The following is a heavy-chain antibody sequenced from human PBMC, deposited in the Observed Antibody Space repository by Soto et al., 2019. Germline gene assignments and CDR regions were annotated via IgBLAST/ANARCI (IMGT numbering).Heavy chain of an antibody. CDR1: GYTSTSYY. V-gene: IGHV1-46*01. Sequence: ASVKVSWKASGYTSTSYYMHWVRQAPGQGLEWMGIINPSGGSTSYAQKFQGRVTMTRDTSTSTVYMELSSLRSEDTAVYYCARVGGDILTGYFQVDYWGQGTLVTVSS. D-gene: IGHD3-9*01. CDR3: ARVGGDILTGYFQVDY. J-gene: IGHJ4*02. CDR2: INPSGGST.